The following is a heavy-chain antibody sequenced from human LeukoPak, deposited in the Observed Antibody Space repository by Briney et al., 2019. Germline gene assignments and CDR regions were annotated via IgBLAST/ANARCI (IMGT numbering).Heavy chain of an antibody. CDR2: INPDSGGT. J-gene: IGHJ2*01. CDR1: GYTFTGYY. D-gene: IGHD2-2*01. V-gene: IGHV1-2*02. Sequence: ASVKVSCKASGYTFTGYYMHWVRQAPGQGLEWMGWINPDSGGTNYAQKFQGRVTMTRDTSISTTYMELSKLRSDDSAVYYCARGVLGYCSSTSCYYFDLWGRGTLVTVPS. CDR3: ARGVLGYCSSTSCYYFDL.